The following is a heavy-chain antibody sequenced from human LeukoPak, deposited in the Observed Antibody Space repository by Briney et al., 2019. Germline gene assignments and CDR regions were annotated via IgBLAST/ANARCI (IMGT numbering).Heavy chain of an antibody. D-gene: IGHD2-2*02. V-gene: IGHV3-48*01. Sequence: PGGSLRLSCAASGFTFSSYSMNWVRQAPGKGLEWVSYISSSSSTIYYADSVKGRFTISRDNAKNSLYLQMNSLRAEDTAVYYCAREGAFVVVPAAIKKDAFDIWGQGTMVTVSS. CDR1: GFTFSSYS. CDR2: ISSSSSTI. J-gene: IGHJ3*02. CDR3: AREGAFVVVPAAIKKDAFDI.